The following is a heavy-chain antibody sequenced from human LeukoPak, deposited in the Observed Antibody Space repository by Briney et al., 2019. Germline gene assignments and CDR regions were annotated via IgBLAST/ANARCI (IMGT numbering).Heavy chain of an antibody. D-gene: IGHD2-15*01. CDR1: GYTFTSYY. Sequence: ASVKVSCKAFGYTFTSYYMHWVRQAPGQGLEWMGIITPSGGSTTYAQKFQGRVTMTRDTSTSTVYMELYSLRSEDTAVYYCGSGVVVGGYYYGMDVWGQGTTVTVSS. V-gene: IGHV1-46*01. J-gene: IGHJ6*02. CDR3: GSGVVVGGYYYGMDV. CDR2: ITPSGGST.